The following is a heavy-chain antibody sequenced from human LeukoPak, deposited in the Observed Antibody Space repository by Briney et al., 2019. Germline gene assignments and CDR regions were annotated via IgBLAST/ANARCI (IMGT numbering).Heavy chain of an antibody. CDR3: ARLYGAFDI. Sequence: SETLSLTCAVSGYSISSSNWWGWIRQPPGQGLEWIGYIYYSGSTYYNPSLKSRVTMSVDTSKNQFSLKLSSVTAADTAVYYCARLYGAFDIWGQGTMVTVSS. CDR2: IYYSGST. J-gene: IGHJ3*02. V-gene: IGHV4-28*01. D-gene: IGHD3-16*01. CDR1: GYSISSSNW.